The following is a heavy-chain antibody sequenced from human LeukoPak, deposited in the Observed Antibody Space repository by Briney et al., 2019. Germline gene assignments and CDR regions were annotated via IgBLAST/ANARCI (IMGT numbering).Heavy chain of an antibody. D-gene: IGHD5-18*01. CDR2: IIPIFGTA. Sequence: SVKVSCKASGGTFSSYAIRWVRQAPGQGLEWMGGIIPIFGTANYAQNFQGRVTITADESTSTAYMELSSLRSEDTAVYYCARRLGYSYGYYYGMDVWGQGTTVTVSS. CDR1: GGTFSSYA. J-gene: IGHJ6*02. CDR3: ARRLGYSYGYYYGMDV. V-gene: IGHV1-69*01.